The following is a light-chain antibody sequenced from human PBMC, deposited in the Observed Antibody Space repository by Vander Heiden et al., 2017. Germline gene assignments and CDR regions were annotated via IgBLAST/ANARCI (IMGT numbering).Light chain of an antibody. Sequence: EIVLTQSPGTLSLSPGERVTLSCRASQSVSSIYLAWYQQKPGQAPRLLIYGASSRATGIPDRFSGSGSGTDFTLTISRLEPEDSAVYYCQALGGSLWTFGHGTKVEIK. CDR3: QALGGSLWT. CDR2: GAS. V-gene: IGKV3-20*01. CDR1: QSVSSIY. J-gene: IGKJ1*01.